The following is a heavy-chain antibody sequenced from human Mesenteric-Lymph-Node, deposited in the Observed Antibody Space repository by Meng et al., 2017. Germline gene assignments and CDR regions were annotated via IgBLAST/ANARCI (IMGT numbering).Heavy chain of an antibody. CDR1: GFTFDDYG. CDR3: AKGPHYYDSSGYYPIVLDY. CDR2: INWNGGNA. J-gene: IGHJ4*02. V-gene: IGHV3-20*04. D-gene: IGHD3-22*01. Sequence: GESLKISCAASGFTFDDYGMSWVRQVPGQGLEWVSGINWNGGNAGYADSLKGRFTISRDNAKNSLYLQMNSLRAEDTAVYYCAKGPHYYDSSGYYPIVLDYWGQGTLVTVSS.